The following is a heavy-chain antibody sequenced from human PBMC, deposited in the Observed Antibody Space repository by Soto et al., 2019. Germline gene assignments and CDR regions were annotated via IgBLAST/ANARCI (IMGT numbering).Heavy chain of an antibody. CDR2: ISSSSSTI. CDR3: ARTPSRDDYGIDY. D-gene: IGHD4-17*01. CDR1: GFTFSRYS. V-gene: IGHV3-48*02. Sequence: EVQLVESGGDWVQPGGSLRLSWAASGFTFSRYSMNWVRQSPGKGLEWVSYISSSSSTIYYADSVKGRFTISRDNAKNSLYLQMNSLRDEDTAVYYCARTPSRDDYGIDYWGQGTLVTVSS. J-gene: IGHJ4*02.